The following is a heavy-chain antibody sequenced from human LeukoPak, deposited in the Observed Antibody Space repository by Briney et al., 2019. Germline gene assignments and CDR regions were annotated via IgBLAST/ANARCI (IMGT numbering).Heavy chain of an antibody. CDR1: GFTFFTYS. D-gene: IGHD6-6*01. CDR2: INWNGGST. V-gene: IGHV3-20*04. CDR3: ARDRSPGYSSSSFDY. Sequence: GGSLRLSCAASGFTFFTYSMNWVRQAPGKGLEWVSGINWNGGSTGYADSVKGRFTISRDNAKNSLYLQMNSLRAEDTALYYCARDRSPGYSSSSFDYWGQGTLVTVSS. J-gene: IGHJ4*02.